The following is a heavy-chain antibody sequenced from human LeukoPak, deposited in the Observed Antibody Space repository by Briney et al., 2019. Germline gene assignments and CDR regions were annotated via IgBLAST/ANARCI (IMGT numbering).Heavy chain of an antibody. CDR2: IHPSGGST. CDR1: GYTFTNYY. D-gene: IGHD3-3*01. Sequence: ASVKVSCKASGYTFTNYYMHWVRQVPGQGLEWMGIIHPSGGSTSNAQKFQGRVTMTRDTSASTVYMAMSGLRSDDTAVYYCARSDDVNFWSGYSTFDYWGQGALVTVSS. CDR3: ARSDDVNFWSGYSTFDY. J-gene: IGHJ4*02. V-gene: IGHV1-46*01.